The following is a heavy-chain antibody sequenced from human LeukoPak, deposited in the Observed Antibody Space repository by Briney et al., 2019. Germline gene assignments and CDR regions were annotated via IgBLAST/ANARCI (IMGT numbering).Heavy chain of an antibody. CDR2: MYYSGST. CDR1: GGSISSSSYH. V-gene: IGHV4-39*01. Sequence: SETLSLTCTVSGGSISSSSYHWGWIREPRGKGPEWIGSMYYSGSTYYNPAQKSRVTISVNKTKNTYSRRLSSVTAADTAVYYCARHGAYSYGFDYWGQGTLVTVFS. D-gene: IGHD5-18*01. CDR3: ARHGAYSYGFDY. J-gene: IGHJ4*02.